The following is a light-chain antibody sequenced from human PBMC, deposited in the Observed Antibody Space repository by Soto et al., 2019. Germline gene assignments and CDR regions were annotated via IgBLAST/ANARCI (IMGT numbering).Light chain of an antibody. CDR3: SSFTSDITYV. Sequence: QSALTQPASVSGSHGQSITISGTRTSIDVCGYTSFSWYRQDPGKAPKLMIYDVTNRPSGVSNRFSGSKSGNTASLTISGLQAEDEADYYCSSFTSDITYVFGTGTQLTVL. CDR2: DVT. CDR1: SIDVCGYTS. J-gene: IGLJ1*01. V-gene: IGLV2-14*01.